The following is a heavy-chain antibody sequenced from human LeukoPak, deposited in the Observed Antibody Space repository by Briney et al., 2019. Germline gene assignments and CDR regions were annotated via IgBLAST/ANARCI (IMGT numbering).Heavy chain of an antibody. CDR1: GGSFSGYY. J-gene: IGHJ4*02. Sequence: SSETLSLTCAVYGGSFSGYYWSWIRPPPGKGLEWIGEINHSGSTNYNPSLKSRVTISVDTSKNQFSLKLSSVTAADTAVYYCARRTVKWLRLANFDYWGQGTLVTVSS. D-gene: IGHD5-12*01. CDR3: ARRTVKWLRLANFDY. V-gene: IGHV4-34*01. CDR2: INHSGST.